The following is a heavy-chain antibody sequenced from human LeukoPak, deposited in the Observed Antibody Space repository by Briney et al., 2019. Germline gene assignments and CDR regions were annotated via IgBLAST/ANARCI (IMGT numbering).Heavy chain of an antibody. J-gene: IGHJ5*02. CDR2: VFYRGST. V-gene: IGHV4-39*01. CDR3: ATQVVSSFDP. CDR1: GASIDTTSYY. D-gene: IGHD2-15*01. Sequence: SETLSLTCAVSGASIDTTSYYWSWVRQAPGKGLEWIGSVFYRGSTYYNPSLRSRVTVSADTSRNQFSLRLSSVTAADTAVYYCATQVVSSFDPWGQGTHVTVSS.